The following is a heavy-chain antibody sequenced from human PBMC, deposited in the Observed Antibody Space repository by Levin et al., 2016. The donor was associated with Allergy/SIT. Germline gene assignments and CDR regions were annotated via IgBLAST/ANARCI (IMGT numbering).Heavy chain of an antibody. CDR3: ARNMITFGGVIAPLDF. J-gene: IGHJ4*02. V-gene: IGHV1-18*01. D-gene: IGHD3-16*02. Sequence: WVRQAPGQGLEWMGWITASTGSTIYAHNLQGRVTLTTDTSASTAYMELWSLTSDDTAVYFCARNMITFGGVIAPLDFWGQGTLVTVSS. CDR2: ITASTGST.